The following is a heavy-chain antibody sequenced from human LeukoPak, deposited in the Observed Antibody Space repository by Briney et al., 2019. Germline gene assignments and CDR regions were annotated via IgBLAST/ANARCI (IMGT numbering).Heavy chain of an antibody. V-gene: IGHV3-21*01. Sequence: GGSLRLSCAASGFTFSSYSMNWVRQAPGKGLEWVSSISSSSSYMYYADSVKGRFTISRDNAKNSLYLQMNSLRAEDTAVYYCARDRGGAQGYFDYWGQGTLVSVSS. CDR2: ISSSSSYM. CDR1: GFTFSSYS. J-gene: IGHJ4*02. CDR3: ARDRGGAQGYFDY. D-gene: IGHD3-16*01.